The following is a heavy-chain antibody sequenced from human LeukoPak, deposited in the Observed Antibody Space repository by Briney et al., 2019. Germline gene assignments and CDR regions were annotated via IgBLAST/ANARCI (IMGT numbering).Heavy chain of an antibody. J-gene: IGHJ6*02. CDR3: AVVGGGAQPYYYYGMDV. CDR2: ISGSGGST. D-gene: IGHD3-16*01. Sequence: PGGSLTLSCAASGFTFSSYAMSWVRQAPGKGLEWVSSISGSGGSTYYADSVKGRFTISRDNSKNTLYLQMNSLRAEDTAVYYCAVVGGGAQPYYYYGMDVWGQGTTVTVSS. CDR1: GFTFSSYA. V-gene: IGHV3-23*01.